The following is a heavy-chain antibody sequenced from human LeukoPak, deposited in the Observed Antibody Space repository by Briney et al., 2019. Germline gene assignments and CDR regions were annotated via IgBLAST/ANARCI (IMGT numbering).Heavy chain of an antibody. CDR3: TRLRNGDYVDAFDF. CDR1: GFTFSSYG. V-gene: IGHV3-73*01. D-gene: IGHD4-17*01. J-gene: IGHJ3*01. Sequence: GGSLRLSCAASGFTFSSYGMHWVRQASGKGLEWVGRVRSRANSYVTTYAASVKGRFTISRDDSNNTAYLQMNCLKTEDTAMYYCTRLRNGDYVDAFDFWGQGTMVTVSS. CDR2: VRSRANSYVT.